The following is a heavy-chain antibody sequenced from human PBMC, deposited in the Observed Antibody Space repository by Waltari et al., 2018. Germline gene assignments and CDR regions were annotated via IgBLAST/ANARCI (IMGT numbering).Heavy chain of an antibody. CDR3: AKEPKGYSGYGELGY. V-gene: IGHV3-33*06. CDR2: IWYDGSNK. D-gene: IGHD5-12*01. CDR1: GFTFSSYG. J-gene: IGHJ4*02. Sequence: QVQLVESGGGVVQPGRSLRLSCAASGFTFSSYGMHWVRQAPGKGLEWVAVIWYDGSNKYYADSVKGRFTISRDNSKNTLYLQMNSLRAEDTAVYYCAKEPKGYSGYGELGYWGQGTLVTVSS.